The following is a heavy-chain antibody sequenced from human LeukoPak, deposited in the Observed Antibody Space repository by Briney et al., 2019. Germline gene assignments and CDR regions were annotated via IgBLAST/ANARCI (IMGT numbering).Heavy chain of an antibody. CDR2: IKADGSQK. CDR3: AELGITMIGGV. Sequence: GGSLRLSCAASGFTFSNSWMSWVRQAPERGLEWVANIKADGSQKDYVDSMKGRFTISRDNAKNSLYLQMNSLRAEDTAVYYCAELGITMIGGVWGKGTTVTISS. CDR1: GFTFSNSW. J-gene: IGHJ6*04. V-gene: IGHV3-7*01. D-gene: IGHD3-10*02.